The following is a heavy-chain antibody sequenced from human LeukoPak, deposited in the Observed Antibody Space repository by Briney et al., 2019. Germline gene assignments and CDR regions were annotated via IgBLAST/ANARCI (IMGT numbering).Heavy chain of an antibody. D-gene: IGHD3-10*01. V-gene: IGHV3-21*01. CDR1: GFTFSSYS. J-gene: IGHJ4*02. CDR3: ARRREHGSGSDWL. Sequence: PGGSLRLSCAASGFTFSSYSMNWVRQAPGKGLEWVSSISSSSSYIYYADSVKGRFTISRDNARSSLHLQMSSLRAEDTAVYYCARRREHGSGSDWLWGQGTLVTVSS. CDR2: ISSSSSYI.